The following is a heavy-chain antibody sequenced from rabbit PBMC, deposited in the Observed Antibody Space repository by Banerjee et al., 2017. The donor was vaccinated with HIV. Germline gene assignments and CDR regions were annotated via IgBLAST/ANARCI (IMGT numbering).Heavy chain of an antibody. J-gene: IGHJ4*01. CDR2: IYSGSSGRS. CDR3: ARLEYGADGHVKL. CDR1: GFDFSSNA. Sequence: QSLEESGGGLVKPGASLTLTCKASGFDFSSNAMCWVRQAPGKGLEWIGCIYSGSSGRSYYASWAKGRFTISKTSSTTVTLHMTSLTAADTATYFCARLEYGADGHVKLWGPGTLVTVS. V-gene: IGHV1S40*01. D-gene: IGHD2-1*01.